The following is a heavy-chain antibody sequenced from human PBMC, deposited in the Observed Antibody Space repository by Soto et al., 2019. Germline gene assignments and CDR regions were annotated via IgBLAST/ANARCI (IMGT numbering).Heavy chain of an antibody. CDR2: IYYTGGT. Sequence: SETLSLTCKVSGVTIRGDYWNWLRQPPGKTLEWIGSIYYTGGTNYNPSLKSRVTISVDTAKNHFSLKFNSLTAADTAVYYCASGTLSTIAATDSWGQGTLVTVS. CDR1: GVTIRGDY. J-gene: IGHJ4*02. V-gene: IGHV4-59*01. D-gene: IGHD6-13*01. CDR3: ASGTLSTIAATDS.